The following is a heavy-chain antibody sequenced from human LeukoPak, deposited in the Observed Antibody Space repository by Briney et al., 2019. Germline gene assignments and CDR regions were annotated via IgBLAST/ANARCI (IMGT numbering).Heavy chain of an antibody. CDR1: VFTFSIYS. CDR3: ARDRGPYYDSSGQSDY. D-gene: IGHD3-22*01. Sequence: GGSLRLSCAASVFTFSIYSMNWVPEAPGKGLEWVSYINSSSSYIYYADSVKGRFTISRDNAKNSLYLQMNSLRAEDTAVYYCARDRGPYYDSSGQSDYWGQGTLVTVSS. V-gene: IGHV3-21*01. CDR2: INSSSSYI. J-gene: IGHJ4*02.